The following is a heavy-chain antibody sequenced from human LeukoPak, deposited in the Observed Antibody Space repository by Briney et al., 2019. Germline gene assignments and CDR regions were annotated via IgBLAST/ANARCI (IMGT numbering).Heavy chain of an antibody. D-gene: IGHD4-11*01. CDR3: ARVGASGYSNHFDY. V-gene: IGHV1-18*01. CDR2: ISAYNGNT. J-gene: IGHJ4*02. Sequence: ASVTVSFKASGYTFTSYGISWVRQAPGQGREWMGWISAYNGNTNYAQKLQGRVTITTDTSTSTAYMELRSLRSDDTAVYYCARVGASGYSNHFDYWGQGTLVTVSS. CDR1: GYTFTSYG.